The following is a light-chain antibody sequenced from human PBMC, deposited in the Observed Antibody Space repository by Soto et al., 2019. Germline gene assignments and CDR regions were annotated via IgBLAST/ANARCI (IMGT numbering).Light chain of an antibody. V-gene: IGKV1-33*01. CDR3: QQYFNLPLT. CDR1: QDISNY. Sequence: DIQMTQSPSSLSASVGDRVTITCQASQDISNYLNWYQQKPGKAPKLLIHGASDLETGVPSRFRGSRSGTDFTFTISSLQPEDIATYYCQQYFNLPLTFGQGTKLEIK. J-gene: IGKJ2*01. CDR2: GAS.